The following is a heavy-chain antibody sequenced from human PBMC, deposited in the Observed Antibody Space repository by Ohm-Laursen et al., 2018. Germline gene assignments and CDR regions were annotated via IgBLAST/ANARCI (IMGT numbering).Heavy chain of an antibody. Sequence: SLRLSCTASGFTFSGSAMNWVCQASGKGLEWVGRIRSEAHSYATGYAASVKGRFTIFRDDSKNTAYLQMNSLKTEDTAMYYCTRQERDNWSGVHVDYWGQGTLVAVSS. V-gene: IGHV3-73*01. J-gene: IGHJ4*02. D-gene: IGHD1-20*01. CDR1: GFTFSGSA. CDR2: IRSEAHSYAT. CDR3: TRQERDNWSGVHVDY.